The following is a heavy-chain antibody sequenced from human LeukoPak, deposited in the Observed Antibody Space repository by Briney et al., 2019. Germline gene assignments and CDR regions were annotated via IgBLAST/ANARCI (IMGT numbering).Heavy chain of an antibody. D-gene: IGHD3-10*01. J-gene: IGHJ3*02. Sequence: GASVKVSCKASGGTFSSYAISWVRQAPGQGLEWMGGIIPIFGTANYAQKFQGRVTITADKSTSTAYMELSSLRSEDTAVYYCAREGFGESRDAFDIWGQGTMVTVSS. CDR3: AREGFGESRDAFDI. CDR2: IIPIFGTA. V-gene: IGHV1-69*06. CDR1: GGTFSSYA.